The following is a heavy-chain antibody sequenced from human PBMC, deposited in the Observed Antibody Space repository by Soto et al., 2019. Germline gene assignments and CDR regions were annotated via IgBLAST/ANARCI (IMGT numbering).Heavy chain of an antibody. V-gene: IGHV4-31*03. D-gene: IGHD5-18*01. Sequence: PSDTLSLTCTVSGDSISGGDYYWTWIRHHPGRGLEWIGYIYYSGSTLYNPSLQSRVTLSVDTSKNQVSLKLNSVTAADTAMYYCARLYTYGYYYFDFWGQGTQVTVSS. CDR3: ARLYTYGYYYFDF. CDR2: IYYSGST. J-gene: IGHJ4*02. CDR1: GDSISGGDYY.